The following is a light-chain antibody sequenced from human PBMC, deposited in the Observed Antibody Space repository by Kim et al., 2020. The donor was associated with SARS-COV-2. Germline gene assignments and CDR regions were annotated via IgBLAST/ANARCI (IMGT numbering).Light chain of an antibody. CDR1: NIGSKN. V-gene: IGLV3-9*01. Sequence: SVALGQTARITCGENNIGSKNWHWYQQKPGQAPVLVIYRDSNRPSGIPERFSGSNSGNTATMTISRAQAGDESDYYCQVWDSSTWVFGGGTKLTVL. J-gene: IGLJ3*02. CDR3: QVWDSSTWV. CDR2: RDS.